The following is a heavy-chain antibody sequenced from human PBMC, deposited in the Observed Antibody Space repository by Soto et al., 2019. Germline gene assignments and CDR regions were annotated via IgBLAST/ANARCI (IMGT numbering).Heavy chain of an antibody. J-gene: IGHJ3*02. CDR2: TFYSGWT. V-gene: IGHV4-59*12. Sequence: PSETLSLTCTVSGASLSSYSWTWIRHTPGRGLEWIGLTFYSGWTHYSPSLKSRVTISVDTSKNQFSLRLRSVTAADTAVYYCAKLRGGYCTNGVCQARNDAFDIWGQGTMVTVS. CDR1: GASLSSYS. CDR3: AKLRGGYCTNGVCQARNDAFDI. D-gene: IGHD2-8*01.